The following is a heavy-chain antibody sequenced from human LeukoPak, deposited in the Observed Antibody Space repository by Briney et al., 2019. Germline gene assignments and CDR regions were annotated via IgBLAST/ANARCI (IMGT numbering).Heavy chain of an antibody. CDR1: GYALTELS. D-gene: IGHD3-10*01. CDR3: ATEYLITMVRGVSSYGMDV. CDR2: FDPEDGET. J-gene: IGHJ6*02. Sequence: ASVKVSCKVSGYALTELSMHWVRQAPGKGLEWMGGFDPEDGETIYAQKFQGRVTMTEDTSTDTAYMELSSLRSEDTAVYYCATEYLITMVRGVSSYGMDVWGQGTTVTVSS. V-gene: IGHV1-24*01.